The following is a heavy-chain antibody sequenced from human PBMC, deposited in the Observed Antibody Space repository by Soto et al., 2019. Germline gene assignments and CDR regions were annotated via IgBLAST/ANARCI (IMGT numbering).Heavy chain of an antibody. CDR3: VGPLTYIYNSFDS. D-gene: IGHD2-21*01. CDR1: GDSISSATHY. Sequence: SETLSLTCTVSGDSISSATHYWNWIRQHPGKGLEWIGYVSSSGNSYYSPSLKSRVFMSVDTSKNLFSLKLSSVTAADTAIYYCVGPLTYIYNSFDSWGEGTQAPVSS. CDR2: VSSSGNS. J-gene: IGHJ4*02. V-gene: IGHV4-31*03.